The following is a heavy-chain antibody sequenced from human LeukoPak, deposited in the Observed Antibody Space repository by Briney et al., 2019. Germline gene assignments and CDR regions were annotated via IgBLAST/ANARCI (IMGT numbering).Heavy chain of an antibody. Sequence: ASVKVSCQASGYTVSDFYLHWVGQAPGHGLEWMGWMNPYSDALIHAERFQGRITMTWDTSTGTAYMELTRLTPDDTAVYYCATATVTHTRDPWGQGTLVTVSS. CDR1: GYTVSDFY. V-gene: IGHV1-2*02. CDR2: MNPYSDAL. J-gene: IGHJ5*02. CDR3: ATATVTHTRDP. D-gene: IGHD1-1*01.